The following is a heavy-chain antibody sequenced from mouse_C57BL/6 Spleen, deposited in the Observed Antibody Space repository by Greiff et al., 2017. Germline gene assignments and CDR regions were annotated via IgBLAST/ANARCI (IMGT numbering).Heavy chain of an antibody. CDR1: GFTFSSYT. D-gene: IGHD1-1*01. V-gene: IGHV5-9*01. CDR2: ISGGGGNT. CDR3: ARELLRTRAMYY. Sequence: DVKVEESGGGLVKPGGSLKLSCAASGFTFSSYTMSWVRQTPEKRLEWVATISGGGGNTYYTDSVKGRFTISRDTAKNTLYLQMSSLRSEDTTLYYCARELLRTRAMYYWGQGTSVTFSS. J-gene: IGHJ4*01.